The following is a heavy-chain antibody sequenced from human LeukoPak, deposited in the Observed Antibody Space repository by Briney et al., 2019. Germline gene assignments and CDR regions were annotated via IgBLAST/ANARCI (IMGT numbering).Heavy chain of an antibody. CDR2: ISAYNGNT. CDR1: GYTFTSYG. D-gene: IGHD6-13*01. V-gene: IGHV1-18*01. CDR3: ASCSYSSSWYSVAFDI. J-gene: IGHJ3*02. Sequence: ASVRVSCKASGYTFTSYGISWVRQAPGQGLEWMGWISAYNGNTNYAQKLQGRVTMTTDKSTSTAYMELSSLRSEDTAVYYCASCSYSSSWYSVAFDIWGQGTMVTVSS.